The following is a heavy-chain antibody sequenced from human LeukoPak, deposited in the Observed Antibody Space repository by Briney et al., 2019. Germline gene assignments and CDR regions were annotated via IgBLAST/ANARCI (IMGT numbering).Heavy chain of an antibody. CDR1: GGTFSSYA. CDR3: ARGSGQYGMDV. CDR2: IIPILGIA. J-gene: IGHJ6*02. Sequence: SVTVSFKASGGTFSSYAISWVRQAPGQGLEWMGRIIPILGIANYAQKFQGRVTITADKSTSTAYMELSSLRSEDTAVYYCARGSGQYGMDVWGQGTTVTVSS. V-gene: IGHV1-69*04.